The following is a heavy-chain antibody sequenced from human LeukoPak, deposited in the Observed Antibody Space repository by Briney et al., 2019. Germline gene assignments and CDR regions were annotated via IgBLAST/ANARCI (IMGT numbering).Heavy chain of an antibody. CDR2: IQNSGSS. D-gene: IGHD4-11*01. J-gene: IGHJ6*02. V-gene: IGHV4-59*01. Sequence: GYIQNSGSSNYNPSLESRVTISLDTSKDQFSLKLSSVTAADTAIYYCATDYSNFYGLDVWGQGTTVTVSS. CDR3: ATDYSNFYGLDV.